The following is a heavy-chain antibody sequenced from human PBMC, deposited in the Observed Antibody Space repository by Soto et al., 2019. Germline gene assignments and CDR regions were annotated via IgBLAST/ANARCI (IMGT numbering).Heavy chain of an antibody. CDR2: ITGSGGRT. Sequence: SLRLSCAASGFTFSSYAMSWVRQAPGKGLEWVSAITGSGGRTYYADSVKDRFTISRDNPKNTVYLHMNSLRAEDTAVYYCANHISGTHYYYYYMDVWGKGTTVTVSS. D-gene: IGHD1-1*01. V-gene: IGHV3-23*01. J-gene: IGHJ6*03. CDR1: GFTFSSYA. CDR3: ANHISGTHYYYYYMDV.